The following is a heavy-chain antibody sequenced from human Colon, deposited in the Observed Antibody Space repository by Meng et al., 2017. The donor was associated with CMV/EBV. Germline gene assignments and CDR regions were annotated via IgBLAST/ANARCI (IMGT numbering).Heavy chain of an antibody. V-gene: IGHV1-18*01. CDR2: IRGHNGDT. J-gene: IGHJ4*02. CDR3: ARDDPGDPLDF. Sequence: VSCRASGYTVRSYAISWVRQAPGQGLEWMGYIRGHNGDTSYAQKDQGRLTLTTDAARNTAYMELTSLTYDDTAVYYCARDDPGDPLDFWGQGTLVTVSS. D-gene: IGHD3-16*01. CDR1: GYTVRSYA.